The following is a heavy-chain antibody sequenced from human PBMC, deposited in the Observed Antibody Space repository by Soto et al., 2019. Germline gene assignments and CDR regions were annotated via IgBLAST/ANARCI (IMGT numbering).Heavy chain of an antibody. CDR3: AAYYGSPLAVY. V-gene: IGHV4-34*01. Sequence: TLSLTRAVYGVSFSSYYWSWIRQPPGEGLDCIGDINHGGTTIFNPSLRSRVIISVDRSKNQFSLKLSSVTAADTAVYYCAAYYGSPLAVYWGQGTLVTVSS. D-gene: IGHD3-10*01. J-gene: IGHJ4*02. CDR2: INHGGTT. CDR1: GVSFSSYY.